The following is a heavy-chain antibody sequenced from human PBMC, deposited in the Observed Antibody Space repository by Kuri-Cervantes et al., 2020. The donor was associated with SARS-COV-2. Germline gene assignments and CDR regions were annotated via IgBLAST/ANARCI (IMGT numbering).Heavy chain of an antibody. D-gene: IGHD1-26*01. CDR1: GFTFSSYA. CDR2: ISGSGGST. V-gene: IGHV3-23*01. J-gene: IGHJ4*02. Sequence: GESLKISCAASGFTFSSYAMSWVRQAPGKGLEWVSAISGSGGSTYYADSVKGRFTISRDNSKNTLFLQMSSLRAEDTSIYYCVKVSRGSPEYYWGRGILVTVSS. CDR3: VKVSRGSPEYY.